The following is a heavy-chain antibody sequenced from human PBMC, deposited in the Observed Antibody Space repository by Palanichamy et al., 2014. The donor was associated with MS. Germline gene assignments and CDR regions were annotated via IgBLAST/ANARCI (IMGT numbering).Heavy chain of an antibody. CDR3: ARAVTIFGVVPRGFDP. D-gene: IGHD3-3*01. Sequence: QVQLQESGPGLVKPSETLSLTCTVSGGSVSSGSYYWSWIRQPPGKGLEWIGYIYYSGSTNYNPSLKSRVTISVDTSKNQFSLKLSSVTAADTAVYYCARAVTIFGVVPRGFDPWGQGTLVTVSS. V-gene: IGHV4-61*01. CDR2: IYYSGST. CDR1: GGSVSSGSYY. J-gene: IGHJ5*02.